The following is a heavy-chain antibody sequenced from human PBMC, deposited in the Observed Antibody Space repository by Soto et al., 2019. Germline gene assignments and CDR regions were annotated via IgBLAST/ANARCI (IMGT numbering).Heavy chain of an antibody. CDR1: GDSISSSY. CDR3: ARGVLEWLLRDSYYYYMDV. Sequence: PSETLSLTCTVSGDSISSSYWNWIRQAPGKGLEWIGYIDDTGSTNYNPSLKSRVTLSVDPSNNQYSLKLSSVTAADTAVYYCARGVLEWLLRDSYYYYMDVWAKGPRSPSP. D-gene: IGHD3-3*01. V-gene: IGHV4-59*01. CDR2: IDDTGST. J-gene: IGHJ6*03.